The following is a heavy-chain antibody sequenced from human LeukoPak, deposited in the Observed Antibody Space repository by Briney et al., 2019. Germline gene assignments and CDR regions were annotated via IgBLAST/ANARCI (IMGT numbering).Heavy chain of an antibody. V-gene: IGHV1-18*01. CDR2: ISAYNGNT. J-gene: IGHJ4*02. CDR1: GYTFTRYG. CDR3: ARVMTAQQTLPNDY. Sequence: ASVKVSCKASGYTFTRYGINWVRQAPGQGLKWMGWISAYNGNTNYAQKLQGRVTMTTDTSTSTAYMELRSLRSDDTAVYYCARVMTAQQTLPNDYWGQGTLVTVSS. D-gene: IGHD2-21*02.